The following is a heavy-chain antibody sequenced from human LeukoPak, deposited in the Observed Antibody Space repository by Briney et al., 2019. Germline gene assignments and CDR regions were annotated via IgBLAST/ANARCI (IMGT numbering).Heavy chain of an antibody. CDR1: GYTFTGYY. CDR2: INPNSGGT. J-gene: IGHJ6*03. Sequence: GASVKVSCKASGYTFTGYYMHWVRQAPGQGLEWMGWINPNSGGTNYAQKFQGRVTMTRDTSISTAYMELSRLRSDDTAVSYCARGNYCSGGSCYSVAYYYYMDVWGKGTTVTISS. D-gene: IGHD2-15*01. CDR3: ARGNYCSGGSCYSVAYYYYMDV. V-gene: IGHV1-2*02.